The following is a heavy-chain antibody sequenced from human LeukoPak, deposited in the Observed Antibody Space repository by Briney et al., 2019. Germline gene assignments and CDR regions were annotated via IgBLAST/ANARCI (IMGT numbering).Heavy chain of an antibody. CDR2: IYTSGST. CDR3: ARARDNWNPGDFDY. J-gene: IGHJ4*02. D-gene: IGHD1-20*01. Sequence: PSQTLSLTCTVSGGSISSGSYYWSWIRQPAGKGLEWIGRIYTSGSTNYNPSLKSRLTISVDTSKNHFSLKLSSVTAADTAVYYCARARDNWNPGDFDYWGQGTLVTVSS. V-gene: IGHV4-61*02. CDR1: GGSISSGSYY.